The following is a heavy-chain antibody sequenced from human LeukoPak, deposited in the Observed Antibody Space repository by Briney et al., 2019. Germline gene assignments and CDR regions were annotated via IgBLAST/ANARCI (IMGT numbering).Heavy chain of an antibody. CDR2: IYTSGST. CDR1: GGSISSGSYY. CDR3: AKGYFDY. J-gene: IGHJ4*02. Sequence: SETLSLTCTVSGGSISSGSYYWSWIRQPAGKGLEWIGRIYTSGSTNYNPSLKSRVTISVDTSKNQFSLKLSSVTATDTAVYYCAKGYFDYWGQGTLVTVSS. V-gene: IGHV4-61*02.